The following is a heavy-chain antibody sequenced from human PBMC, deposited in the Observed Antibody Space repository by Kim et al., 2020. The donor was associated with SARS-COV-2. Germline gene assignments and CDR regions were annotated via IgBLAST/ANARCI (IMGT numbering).Heavy chain of an antibody. Sequence: ASVKVSCKASGYTFTSYAMHWVRQAPGQRLEWMGWINAGNGNTKYSQKFQGRVTITRDTSASTAYMELSSLRSEDTAVYYCARSCSGGSCYELKHDAFDIWGQGTMVTVSS. CDR1: GYTFTSYA. D-gene: IGHD2-15*01. V-gene: IGHV1-3*01. J-gene: IGHJ3*02. CDR3: ARSCSGGSCYELKHDAFDI. CDR2: INAGNGNT.